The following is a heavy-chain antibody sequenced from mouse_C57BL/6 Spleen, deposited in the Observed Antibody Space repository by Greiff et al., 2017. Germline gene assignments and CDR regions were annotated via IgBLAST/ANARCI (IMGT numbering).Heavy chain of an antibody. CDR1: GFTFSSYG. D-gene: IGHD4-1*02. J-gene: IGHJ4*01. CDR3: ARHSTGTGAMDY. Sequence: EVQRVESGGDLVKPGGSLKLSCAASGFTFSSYGMSWVRQTPDKRLEWVATISSGGSYTYYPDSVKGRFPISRDNAKNTLYLQMSSLKSEDTAMYYCARHSTGTGAMDYWGQGTSVTVSS. V-gene: IGHV5-6*01. CDR2: ISSGGSYT.